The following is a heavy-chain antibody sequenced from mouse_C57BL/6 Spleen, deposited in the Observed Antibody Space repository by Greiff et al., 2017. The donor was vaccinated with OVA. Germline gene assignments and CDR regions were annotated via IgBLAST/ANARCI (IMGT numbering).Heavy chain of an antibody. V-gene: IGHV1-52*01. CDR3: ATPYYYGSSYYAMDY. D-gene: IGHD1-1*01. CDR1: GYTFTSYW. CDR2: IDPSDSET. J-gene: IGHJ4*01. Sequence: VQLQQPGAELVRPGSSVKLSCKASGYTFTSYWMHWVKQRPIQGLEWIGNIDPSDSETHYNQKFKDKATLTVDRSSSTAYMQLSSLTSEDSAVYYCATPYYYGSSYYAMDYWGQGTSVTVSS.